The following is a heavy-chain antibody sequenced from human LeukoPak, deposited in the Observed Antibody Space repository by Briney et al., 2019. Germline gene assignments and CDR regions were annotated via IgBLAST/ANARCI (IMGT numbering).Heavy chain of an antibody. V-gene: IGHV1-8*01. J-gene: IGHJ6*03. CDR2: MNPNSGNT. Sequence: ASVKVSCKASGYTFTSYDINWVRQATGQGLEWMGWMNPNSGNTGYAQKFQGRVTMTRNTSISTAYMELSSLRSEDTAVYYCARGLSVRIHHYYYYYMDVWGKGTTVTVCS. CDR1: GYTFTSYD. CDR3: ARGLSVRIHHYYYYYMDV. D-gene: IGHD5-18*01.